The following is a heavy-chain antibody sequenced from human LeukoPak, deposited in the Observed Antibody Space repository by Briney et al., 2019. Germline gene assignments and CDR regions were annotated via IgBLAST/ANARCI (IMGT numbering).Heavy chain of an antibody. D-gene: IGHD6-19*01. J-gene: IGHJ4*02. CDR1: GFTFSSYG. V-gene: IGHV3-30*03. CDR3: ARDFSGSGSFDY. CDR2: ISYDGSNK. Sequence: PGRSLRLSCAASGFTFSSYGMHWVRQAPGKGLEWVAVISYDGSNKYYADSVKGRFTISRDNSKNTLYLQMNSLRAEDTAVYYCARDFSGSGSFDYWGQGTLVTASS.